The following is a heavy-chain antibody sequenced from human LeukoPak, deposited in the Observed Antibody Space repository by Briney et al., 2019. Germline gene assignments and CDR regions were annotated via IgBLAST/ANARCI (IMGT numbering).Heavy chain of an antibody. CDR1: GFTFSSYW. Sequence: GGSLRLSCAASGFTFSSYWMSWVRQAPGKGLEWVANIKQDGSEKYYVDSVKGRFTISRDNAKNSLYLQMNSLRAEDTAVYYCARDHYCDSSGYGSANFDYWGQGTLVTVSS. D-gene: IGHD3-22*01. CDR2: IKQDGSEK. V-gene: IGHV3-7*01. J-gene: IGHJ4*02. CDR3: ARDHYCDSSGYGSANFDY.